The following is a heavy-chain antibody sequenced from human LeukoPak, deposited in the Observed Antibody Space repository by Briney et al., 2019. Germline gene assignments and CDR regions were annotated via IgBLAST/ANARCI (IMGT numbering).Heavy chain of an antibody. CDR2: MSSSSNFI. V-gene: IGHV3-21*01. CDR3: ARAAPTRTLIGSGADY. Sequence: PGGSLRLSCAASGFTFSSYSMNWVRQAPGKGLEWVSFMSSSSNFIYYADSVKGRFTISRDNAKKSLYLQVNSLRVEDTAVYYCARAAPTRTLIGSGADYWGQGTLVTVSS. J-gene: IGHJ4*02. CDR1: GFTFSSYS. D-gene: IGHD3-22*01.